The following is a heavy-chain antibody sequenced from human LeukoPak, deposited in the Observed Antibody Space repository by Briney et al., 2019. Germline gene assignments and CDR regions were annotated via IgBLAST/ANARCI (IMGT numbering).Heavy chain of an antibody. Sequence: GASVKISCKGSGYTFTSYWIGWVRQMPGKGLEWMGIIYPGDSDTRYSPSFQGQVTISADKFIGTAYLQWSNLKASDTAIYYCARPNLYSSSDLDYWGQGTLVTVSS. CDR3: ARPNLYSSSDLDY. CDR1: GYTFTSYW. V-gene: IGHV5-51*01. J-gene: IGHJ4*02. D-gene: IGHD6-6*01. CDR2: IYPGDSDT.